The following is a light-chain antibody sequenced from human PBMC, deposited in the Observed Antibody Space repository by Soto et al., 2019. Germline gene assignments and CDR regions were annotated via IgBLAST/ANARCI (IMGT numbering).Light chain of an antibody. J-gene: IGKJ2*02. V-gene: IGKV3-15*01. CDR2: GAS. CDR1: QSVSSN. Sequence: EIVMTQSPATLSVSPGERATLSCRASQSVSSNLAWYQQKPGQAPRLLIYGASTRANGIPARFSGSGSGTEFTLNISSLQSEDFAVYYCQQYNNWPAWTFGQGTKLEIK. CDR3: QQYNNWPAWT.